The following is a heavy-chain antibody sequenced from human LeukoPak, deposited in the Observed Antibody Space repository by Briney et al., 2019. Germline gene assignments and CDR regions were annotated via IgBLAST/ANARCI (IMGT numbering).Heavy chain of an antibody. D-gene: IGHD6-19*01. CDR2: IYYSGST. J-gene: IGHJ4*02. CDR3: ARGLAVAGTGDYFDY. Sequence: SQTLSLTCTVSGGSISSYYWSWIRQPPGKGLEWIGYIYYSGSTNYNPSLKSRVTISVDTSKNQFSLKLSSVTAADTAVYYCARGLAVAGTGDYFDYWGQGTLVTVSS. CDR1: GGSISSYY. V-gene: IGHV4-59*12.